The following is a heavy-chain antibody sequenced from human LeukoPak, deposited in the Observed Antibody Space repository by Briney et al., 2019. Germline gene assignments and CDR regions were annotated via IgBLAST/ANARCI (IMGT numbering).Heavy chain of an antibody. CDR2: INHSGST. D-gene: IGHD4-17*01. V-gene: IGHV4-34*01. CDR3: ASATVTITAAIDY. CDR1: GGSFSGYY. Sequence: SETLSLTCAVYGGSFSGYYWSWIRQPPGKGLEWIGEINHSGSTNYNPSLKSRVTISVDTSKNQFSLKLSPVTAADTAVYYCASATVTITAAIDYWGQGTLVTVSS. J-gene: IGHJ4*02.